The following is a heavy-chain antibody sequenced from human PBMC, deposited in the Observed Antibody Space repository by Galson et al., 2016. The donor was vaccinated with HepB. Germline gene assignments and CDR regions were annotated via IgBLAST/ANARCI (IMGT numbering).Heavy chain of an antibody. D-gene: IGHD6-13*01. CDR2: IGTLHDS. CDR3: ARIARGSSYTLGYFDL. V-gene: IGHV3-13*04. J-gene: IGHJ2*01. Sequence: SLRLSCAASGFTSRSYDMSWVRQSTGKGLEWVAAIGTLHDSFFPDSVQGRFSISRENVKNSLYLQLNRLRAGDTAVYYCARIARGSSYTLGYFDLWGRGTLVTVSS. CDR1: GFTSRSYD.